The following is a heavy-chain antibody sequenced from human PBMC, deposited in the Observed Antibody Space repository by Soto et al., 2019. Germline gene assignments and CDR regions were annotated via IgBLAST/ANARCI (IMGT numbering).Heavy chain of an antibody. CDR1: GGSVSSGSYY. CDR2: IYYSGST. CDR3: ARDGYYDFWSGYFPFDY. Sequence: SETLSLTCTVSGGSVSSGSYYWSWIRQPPGKGLEWIGYIYYSGSTNHNPSLKSRVTISVDTSKNQFSLKLSSVTAADTAVYYCARDGYYDFWSGYFPFDYWGQGTLVTVSS. J-gene: IGHJ4*02. V-gene: IGHV4-61*01. D-gene: IGHD3-3*01.